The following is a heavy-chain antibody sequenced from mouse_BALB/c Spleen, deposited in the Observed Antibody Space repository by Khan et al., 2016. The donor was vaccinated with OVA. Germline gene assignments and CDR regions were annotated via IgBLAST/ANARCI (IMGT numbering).Heavy chain of an antibody. CDR2: IGPGSSNT. Sequence: DLVKPGASVKLSCKASGYTFTSYWINWIKQRPGQGLEWIGRIGPGSSNTYYNEMFKGKATLTVDTSSSTAYIQLSSLSSEDSAVYIGARENYYGRSCYAMDYWGQGTSVTVSS. J-gene: IGHJ4*01. CDR1: GYTFTSYW. D-gene: IGHD1-1*01. V-gene: IGHV1S41*01. CDR3: ARENYYGRSCYAMDY.